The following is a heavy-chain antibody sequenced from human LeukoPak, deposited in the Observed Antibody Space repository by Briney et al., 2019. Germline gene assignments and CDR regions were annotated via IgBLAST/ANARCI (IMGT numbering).Heavy chain of an antibody. V-gene: IGHV4-59*08. CDR3: ARHHSSAYPFDY. CDR1: GGSISSYY. CDR2: VSNSGTT. D-gene: IGHD3-22*01. J-gene: IGHJ4*02. Sequence: SETLSLTCTVSGGSISSYYWSWIRQPPGKGLEWIGYVSNSGTTNYRPSLRGRVTVSVDTSQNRVSLKLTSMTAADTGLYYCARHHSSAYPFDYWGQGTLVTVSS.